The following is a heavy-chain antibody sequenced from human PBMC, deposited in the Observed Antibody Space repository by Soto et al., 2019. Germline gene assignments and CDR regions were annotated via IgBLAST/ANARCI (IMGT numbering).Heavy chain of an antibody. J-gene: IGHJ6*02. V-gene: IGHV3-23*01. CDR2: ISGSGGST. CDR1: GFTFSSCA. CDR3: AKNVWGITIFGGMDV. D-gene: IGHD3-9*01. Sequence: GGSLRLSCAASGFTFSSCAMSWVRQAPGKGLEWVSAISGSGGSTYYADSVKGRFTISRDNSKNTLYLQMNSLRAEDTAVYYCAKNVWGITIFGGMDVWGQGTTVTGSS.